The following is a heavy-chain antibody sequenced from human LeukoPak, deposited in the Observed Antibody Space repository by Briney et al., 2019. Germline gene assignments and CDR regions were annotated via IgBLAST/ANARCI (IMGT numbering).Heavy chain of an antibody. D-gene: IGHD1-26*01. V-gene: IGHV2-70*04. Sequence: SGPTLVKPTQTLTLTCTFSGFSLSTTGMRGSWIRRPPGKALEWLARIDWDDDKFYSTSLKTRLTISKDTSKNQVVLTMTNMDPVDTATYYCTRAIVGATLFYFDYWGQGALVTVSS. J-gene: IGHJ4*02. CDR3: TRAIVGATLFYFDY. CDR2: IDWDDDK. CDR1: GFSLSTTGMR.